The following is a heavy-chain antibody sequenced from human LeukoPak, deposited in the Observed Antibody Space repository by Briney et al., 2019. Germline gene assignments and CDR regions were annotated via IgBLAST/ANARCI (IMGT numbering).Heavy chain of an antibody. CDR1: GFSLSTSGVG. D-gene: IGHD1-26*01. CDR3: ALHGWELLRGRPLDY. V-gene: IGHV2-5*01. Sequence: SGPTLVNPTQTLTLTCTFSGFSLSTSGVGVGWIRQPPGKALEWLALIYWNDDKRYSPSLKSRLTITKDTSKNQVALTMTNMDPVDTATYYCALHGWELLRGRPLDYWGQGTLVTVSS. CDR2: IYWNDDK. J-gene: IGHJ4*02.